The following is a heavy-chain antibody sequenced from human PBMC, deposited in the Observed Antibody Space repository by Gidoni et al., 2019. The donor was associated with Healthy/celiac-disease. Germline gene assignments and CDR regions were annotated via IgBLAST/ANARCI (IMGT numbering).Heavy chain of an antibody. D-gene: IGHD3-3*01. V-gene: IGHV4-61*02. CDR2: IYTSGST. Sequence: VQLQESGPGLVKPSQTLSPTCTASGGSTRSGSYYWSWSRQPAGKGLEWIGRIYTSGSTNYNPSLKSRVTISVDTSKNQFSLKLSSVTAADTAVYYCARQGDFWSGYYDYWGQGTLVTVSS. CDR3: ARQGDFWSGYYDY. J-gene: IGHJ4*02. CDR1: GGSTRSGSYY.